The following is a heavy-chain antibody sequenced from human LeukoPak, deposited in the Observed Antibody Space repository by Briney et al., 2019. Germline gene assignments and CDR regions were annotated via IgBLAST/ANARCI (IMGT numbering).Heavy chain of an antibody. D-gene: IGHD3-10*01. CDR2: IYYSGST. J-gene: IGHJ6*03. V-gene: IGHV4-39*01. Sequence: SETLSLTCTVSGGSISSSSYYWGWIRQPPGKGLEWIGSIYYSGSTYYNPSLKSRFTISVDTSKNQFSLKLSSVTAADTAVYYCATIYGSGSYYLGYMDVWGKGTTVTISS. CDR3: ATIYGSGSYYLGYMDV. CDR1: GGSISSSSYY.